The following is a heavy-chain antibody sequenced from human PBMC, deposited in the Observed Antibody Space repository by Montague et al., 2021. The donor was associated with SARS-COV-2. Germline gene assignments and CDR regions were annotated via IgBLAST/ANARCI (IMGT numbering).Heavy chain of an antibody. D-gene: IGHD3-3*01. CDR2: IYSGCSST. J-gene: IGHJ4*02. Sequence: SLRLSCAASVFTVSNYAMSLVRQAPGKGLEWVSVIYSGCSSTYYXYSFKVRFTISRDNSKNTLYLQMNSLRAEDTAVYYCAKDPHYDFWSGYYFDYWGQGTLVTVSS. CDR3: AKDPHYDFWSGYYFDY. V-gene: IGHV3-23*03. CDR1: VFTVSNYA.